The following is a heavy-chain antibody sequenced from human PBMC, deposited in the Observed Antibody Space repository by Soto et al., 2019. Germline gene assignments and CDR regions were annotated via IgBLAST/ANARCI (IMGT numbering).Heavy chain of an antibody. Sequence: EVQLLESGGGLVQPGGSLRLSCTASGFTFSTYGMSWVRQAPGKGLEWVSSLSGDGTTTYYIDSVKGRFTISRDNSRNTLSLPMNSLRTEDTAIYYCAKDISFDTSAYNYWGQGILVAVSS. J-gene: IGHJ4*02. CDR2: LSGDGTTT. CDR3: AKDISFDTSAYNY. V-gene: IGHV3-23*01. CDR1: GFTFSTYG. D-gene: IGHD3-22*01.